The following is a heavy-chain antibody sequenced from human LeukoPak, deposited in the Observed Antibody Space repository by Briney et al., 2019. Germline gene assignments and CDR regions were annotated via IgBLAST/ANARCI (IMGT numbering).Heavy chain of an antibody. CDR3: AKGSGSHFSYDISGYLDY. J-gene: IGHJ4*02. CDR1: GFTFSSYS. Sequence: PGGSLRLSCAASGFTFSSYSMNWVRQAPGKGLEWVSSISSSSSYIYYADSVKGRFTISRDNSKNTLYLQMNSLRAEDTAVYYCAKGSGSHFSYDISGYLDYWGQGTLVTVSS. CDR2: ISSSSSYI. D-gene: IGHD3-22*01. V-gene: IGHV3-21*01.